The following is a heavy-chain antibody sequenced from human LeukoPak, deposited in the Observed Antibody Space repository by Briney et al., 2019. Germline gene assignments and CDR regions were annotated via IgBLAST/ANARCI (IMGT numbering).Heavy chain of an antibody. CDR1: GFTFSSYG. CDR3: ARDPILYGDYGIPTEGRNYYYGMDV. J-gene: IGHJ6*02. V-gene: IGHV3-20*01. D-gene: IGHD4-17*01. Sequence: PGGSLRLSCAASGFTFSSYGMHWVRQAPGKGLEWVSGINWNGGSTGYADSVKGRFTISRDNAKNSLYLQMNSLRAEDTALYHCARDPILYGDYGIPTEGRNYYYGMDVWGQGTTVTVSS. CDR2: INWNGGST.